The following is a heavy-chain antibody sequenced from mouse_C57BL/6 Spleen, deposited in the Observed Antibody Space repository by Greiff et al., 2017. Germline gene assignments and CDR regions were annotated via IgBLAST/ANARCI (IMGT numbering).Heavy chain of an antibody. Sequence: QVQLQQSGPELVKPGASVKISCKASGYAFSSSWMNWVKQRPGKGLEWIGRIYPGDGDTNYNGKFKGKATLTADKSSSTAYFCAREEDYYGSTRYFDVWGTGTTVTVSS. CDR2: IYPGDGDT. CDR3: V. D-gene: IGHD2-2*01. CDR1: GYAFSSSW. J-gene: IGHJ1*03. V-gene: IGHV1-82*01.